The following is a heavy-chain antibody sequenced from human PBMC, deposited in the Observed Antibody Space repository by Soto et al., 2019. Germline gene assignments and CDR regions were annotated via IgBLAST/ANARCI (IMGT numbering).Heavy chain of an antibody. D-gene: IGHD2-2*01. CDR1: GFAFNNYG. J-gene: IGHJ4*02. CDR3: AREDSIIIPAVSDF. Sequence: SLRLSCTVSGFAFNNYGINWVRQAPGKGLEWVSSISKSDYTYYSDSVKGRFTISRDNAKNSVSLQMNTLRVEDTAVYYCAREDSIIIPAVSDFWGQGTLGTVPS. CDR2: ISKSDYT. V-gene: IGHV3-21*01.